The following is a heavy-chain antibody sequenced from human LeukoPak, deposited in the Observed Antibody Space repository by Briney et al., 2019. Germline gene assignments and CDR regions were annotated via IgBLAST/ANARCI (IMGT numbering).Heavy chain of an antibody. D-gene: IGHD3-22*01. CDR2: ISAYNGNT. CDR1: GYTFTGYY. CDR3: ARDRVAYYYDSSPEGFLDY. J-gene: IGHJ4*02. Sequence: ASVKVSCKASGYTFTGYYMHWVRQAPGQGLEWMGWISAYNGNTNYAQKLQGRVTMTTDTSTSTAYMELRSLRSDDTAVYYCARDRVAYYYDSSPEGFLDYWGQGTLVTVSS. V-gene: IGHV1-18*04.